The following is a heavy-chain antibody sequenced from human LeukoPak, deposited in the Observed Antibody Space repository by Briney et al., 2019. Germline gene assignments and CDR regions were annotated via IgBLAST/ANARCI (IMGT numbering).Heavy chain of an antibody. Sequence: GGSLRLSCAASGFTFSSYGMHWVRQAPSKGLEWVAFIRYDGSNKYYADSVKGRFTISRDNSKNTLYLQMNSLRAEDTAVYYCAKDHPDTIFGVVSNYYMDVWGKGTTVTVSS. CDR2: IRYDGSNK. J-gene: IGHJ6*03. CDR1: GFTFSSYG. CDR3: AKDHPDTIFGVVSNYYMDV. D-gene: IGHD3-3*01. V-gene: IGHV3-30*02.